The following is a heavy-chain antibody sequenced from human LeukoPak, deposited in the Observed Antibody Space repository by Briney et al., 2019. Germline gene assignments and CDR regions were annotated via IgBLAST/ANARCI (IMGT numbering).Heavy chain of an antibody. CDR1: GYTFTGYY. D-gene: IGHD3-16*01. Sequence: ASVKVSCKASGYTFTGYYMHWVRQAPGQGLEWMGWINPNSGDTKYAQKFQGRVTKTRDTSISTAYMELSRLRSDDTAVYYCATQRGSYRWGTDFDYWGQGTLVTVSS. CDR2: INPNSGDT. J-gene: IGHJ4*02. CDR3: ATQRGSYRWGTDFDY. V-gene: IGHV1-2*02.